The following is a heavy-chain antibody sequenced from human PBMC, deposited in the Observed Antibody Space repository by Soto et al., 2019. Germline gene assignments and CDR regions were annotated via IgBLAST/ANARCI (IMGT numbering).Heavy chain of an antibody. D-gene: IGHD2-2*02. CDR3: ASRSAIYYYYGMDV. V-gene: IGHV4-31*03. CDR2: IYYSGST. J-gene: IGHJ6*02. CDR1: GGSISSGGYY. Sequence: PSETLSLTCTVSGGSISSGGYYWSWIRQHPGKGLEWIGYIYYSGSTYYNPSLKSRVTISVDTSKNQFSLKLSSVTAADTAVYYCASRSAIYYYYGMDVWGQGTTVTV.